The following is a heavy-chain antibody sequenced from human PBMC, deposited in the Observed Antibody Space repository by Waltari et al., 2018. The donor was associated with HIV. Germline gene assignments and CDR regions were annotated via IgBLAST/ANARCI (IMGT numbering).Heavy chain of an antibody. V-gene: IGHV1-69*06. J-gene: IGHJ3*02. CDR2: IIPIFGTA. CDR1: GGTFSSYA. CDR3: ARPVTMVQGVIIPDAFDI. Sequence: QVQLVQSGAEVKKPGSSVKVSCKASGGTFSSYAISWVRQAPGQGLEWMGGIIPIFGTANYAQKFQGRVTITADKSTSTAYMELSSLRSEDTAVYYCARPVTMVQGVIIPDAFDIWGQGTMVTVSS. D-gene: IGHD3-10*01.